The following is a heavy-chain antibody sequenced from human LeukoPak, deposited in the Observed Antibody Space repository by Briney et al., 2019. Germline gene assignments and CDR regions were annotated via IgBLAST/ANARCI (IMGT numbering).Heavy chain of an antibody. J-gene: IGHJ6*04. V-gene: IGHV3-48*03. CDR1: GFSFSSYE. D-gene: IGHD6-25*01. CDR2: ISASGTLT. CDR3: ARDGTPIYSSGWVYMDV. Sequence: QPGVSLRLSCAASGFSFSSYEMNWVRQAPGKGLEWISYISASGTLTHYADSVEGRFTISRDNAKNSLYLQMNSLRGEDTAVYYCARDGTPIYSSGWVYMDVWGKGTTVTISS.